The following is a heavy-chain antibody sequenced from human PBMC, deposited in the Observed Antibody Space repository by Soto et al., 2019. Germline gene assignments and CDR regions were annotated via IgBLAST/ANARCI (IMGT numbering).Heavy chain of an antibody. J-gene: IGHJ4*02. CDR1: GFTFSSYA. Sequence: GGSLRLSCAASGFTFSSYAMHWVRQAPGKGLEWVAVISYDGSNKYYADSVKGRFTISRDNSKNTLYLQMNSLRAEDTAVYYCARETPAAANDYWGQGTLVTVS. CDR2: ISYDGSNK. CDR3: ARETPAAANDY. D-gene: IGHD6-13*01. V-gene: IGHV3-30-3*01.